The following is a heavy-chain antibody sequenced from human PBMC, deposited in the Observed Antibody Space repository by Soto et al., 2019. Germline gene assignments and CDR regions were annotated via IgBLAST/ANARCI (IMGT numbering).Heavy chain of an antibody. J-gene: IGHJ5*02. CDR3: ARDRNAVTGGLYRFDP. V-gene: IGHV1-69*12. CDR2: IIPIFGTA. Sequence: VQLVQSGAEVKKPGSSVKVSCKASGGTFSSYAISWVRQATGQGLEWMGGIIPIFGTANYAQKFQGRVMTTAEEYTSTAYMELSSLRSEDTAVYYCARDRNAVTGGLYRFDPWGQVTLVTVSA. CDR1: GGTFSSYA. D-gene: IGHD2-21*02.